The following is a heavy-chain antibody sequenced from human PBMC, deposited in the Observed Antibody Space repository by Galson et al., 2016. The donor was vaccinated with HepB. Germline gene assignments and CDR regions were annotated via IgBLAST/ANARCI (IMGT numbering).Heavy chain of an antibody. CDR2: IDWDDDK. Sequence: PALVKPTQTLTLTCSFSGFSLSNTGMRVNWIRQSPGKAPEWLARIDWDDDKVYRASLEARLTISKDTSKNQVVLTMTNMDPADSGTYYCVRIGVAGLAFDIWGPGTKVTVSS. J-gene: IGHJ3*02. CDR1: GFSLSNTGMR. V-gene: IGHV2-70*04. CDR3: VRIGVAGLAFDI. D-gene: IGHD6-19*01.